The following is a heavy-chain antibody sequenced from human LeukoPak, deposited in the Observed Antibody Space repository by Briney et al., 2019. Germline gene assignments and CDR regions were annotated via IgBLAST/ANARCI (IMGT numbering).Heavy chain of an antibody. CDR2: IGGSGGSP. D-gene: IGHD5-18*01. CDR3: AKGGIGSSSGLDY. J-gene: IGHJ4*02. CDR1: GFTFSTYY. V-gene: IGHV3-23*01. Sequence: GGSVRLSCAASGFTFSTYYMTWVRQAPGKGLEWVSSIGGSGGSPYYANSVKGRFSISRDNSKNTLYLEMNSLRDADTAVYYCAKGGIGSSSGLDYWGQGTLVTVSS.